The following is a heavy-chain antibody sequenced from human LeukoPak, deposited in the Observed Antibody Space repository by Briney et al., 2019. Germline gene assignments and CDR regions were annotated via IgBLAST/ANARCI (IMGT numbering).Heavy chain of an antibody. CDR1: GYTFTSNY. Sequence: ASVKVSCKASGYTFTSNYIHWVRQAPGQGLEWMGMIYPRDGSTSYAQKFQGRVTVTRDTSTSTVHMELSGLRSEDTAVYYCARDQEGFDYWGQGTLVAVSS. CDR2: IYPRDGST. CDR3: ARDQEGFDY. V-gene: IGHV1-46*01. J-gene: IGHJ4*02.